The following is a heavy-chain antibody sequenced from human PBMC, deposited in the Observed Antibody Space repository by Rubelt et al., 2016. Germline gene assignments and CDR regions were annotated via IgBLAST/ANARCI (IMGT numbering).Heavy chain of an antibody. CDR2: VYYSGTT. CDR1: GGSISDNY. V-gene: IGHV4-59*01. Sequence: VQLQESGPGLVKPSETLSLTCTFPGGSISDNYWSWIRHLPGKGLEWIGCVYYSGTTIYNPSLKSRVSISVDTSKTQFSLRLRSVTAADTAVYFCARDLGNGYQNPHGMDVWGQGTTVTVSS. J-gene: IGHJ6*02. CDR3: ARDLGNGYQNPHGMDV. D-gene: IGHD5-18*01.